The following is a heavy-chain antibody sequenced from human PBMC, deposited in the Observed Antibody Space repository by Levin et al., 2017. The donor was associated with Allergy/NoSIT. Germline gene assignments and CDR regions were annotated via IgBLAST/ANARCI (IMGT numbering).Heavy chain of an antibody. CDR2: INPNSGGT. CDR1: GYTFTGYY. CDR3: AREKEPLYYYDSSGSSYFDY. V-gene: IGHV1-2*04. Sequence: ASVKVSCKASGYTFTGYYMHWVRQAPGQGLEWMGWINPNSGGTNYAQKFQGWVTMTRDTSISTAYMELSRLRSDDTAVYYCAREKEPLYYYDSSGSSYFDYWGQGTLVTVSS. J-gene: IGHJ4*02. D-gene: IGHD3-22*01.